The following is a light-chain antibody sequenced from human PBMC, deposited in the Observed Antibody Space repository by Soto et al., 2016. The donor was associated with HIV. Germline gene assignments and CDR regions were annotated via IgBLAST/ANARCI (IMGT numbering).Light chain of an antibody. CDR1: NIGDKS. J-gene: IGLJ1*01. Sequence: SYELTQPPSVSVTPGETARITCGGNNIGDKSVHWYQQKPGQAPVLVVYAESNRPSGIPDRFSGSSSGNTASLTITGAQAEDEGDYYCNSRDSSGNHVFGTGTKVTVL. V-gene: IGLV3-21*01. CDR2: AES. CDR3: NSRDSSGNHV.